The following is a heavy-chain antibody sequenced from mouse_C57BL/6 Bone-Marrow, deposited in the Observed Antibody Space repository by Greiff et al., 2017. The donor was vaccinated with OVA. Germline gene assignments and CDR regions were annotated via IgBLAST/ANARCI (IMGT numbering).Heavy chain of an antibody. J-gene: IGHJ2*01. Sequence: DVMLVESGGDLVKPGGSLKLSCAASGFTFSSYGMSWVRQTPDKRLEWVATISSGGSYTYYPDSVKGRFTISRDNAKNTLYLQMSSLKAEDTAMYYCARHRGGFDYWGQGTTLTVSS. CDR3: ARHRGGFDY. V-gene: IGHV5-6*02. D-gene: IGHD2-14*01. CDR1: GFTFSSYG. CDR2: ISSGGSYT.